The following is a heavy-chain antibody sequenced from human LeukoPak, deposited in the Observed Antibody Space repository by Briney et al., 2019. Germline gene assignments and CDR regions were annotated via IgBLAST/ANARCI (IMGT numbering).Heavy chain of an antibody. CDR1: GFTFSNAW. J-gene: IGHJ4*02. CDR3: FMDYDSSGYYIIDY. D-gene: IGHD3-22*01. CDR2: IKSKTDGGTT. Sequence: GGSLRLSCAASGFTFSNAWMSWVRQAPGKGLEWVGRIKSKTDGGTTDYAAPVKGRFTISRDDSKNTLYLQMNSLKTEDTAVYYCFMDYDSSGYYIIDYWGQGTLVTVSS. V-gene: IGHV3-15*01.